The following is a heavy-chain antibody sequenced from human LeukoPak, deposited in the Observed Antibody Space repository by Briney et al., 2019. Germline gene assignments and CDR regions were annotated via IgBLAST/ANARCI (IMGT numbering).Heavy chain of an antibody. J-gene: IGHJ2*01. V-gene: IGHV4-30-2*01. CDR2: IYHTGST. D-gene: IGHD2-8*01. Sequence: PSETLSLTCAVSGGSISSGGYSWSWIRQPPGKGLEWIGYIYHTGSTYYNPSLESRLTLSVDRSKNQFSLRLGSVTAADTAVYYCARMVSPFNWYFDLWGRGTLVTVSS. CDR1: GGSISSGGYS. CDR3: ARMVSPFNWYFDL.